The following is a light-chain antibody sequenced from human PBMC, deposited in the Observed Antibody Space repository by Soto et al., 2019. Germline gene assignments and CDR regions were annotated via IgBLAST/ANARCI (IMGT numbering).Light chain of an antibody. CDR1: QSIGTW. CDR2: DAS. Sequence: DIQMTQSPSTLSASVGDRVTITCRASQSIGTWLAWYQHRPGKAPSLLIYDASTLRSGVPSRFSGSGSGTEFPLTISSLQADDFATYHCQQSDTYPLTFGQGTRLDIK. J-gene: IGKJ5*01. CDR3: QQSDTYPLT. V-gene: IGKV1-5*01.